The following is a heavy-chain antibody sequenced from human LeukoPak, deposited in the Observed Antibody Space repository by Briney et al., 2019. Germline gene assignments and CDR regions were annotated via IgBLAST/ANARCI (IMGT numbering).Heavy chain of an antibody. Sequence: PGGSLRLSCAASGLTFSSYWMSWVRQAPGKGLEWVANIKQDGSEKYYVDSVKGRFTISRDNAKNSLYLQLNSLRAEDTAVYYCATEIRGVTGRDYWGQGTLVTVSS. V-gene: IGHV3-7*01. CDR1: GLTFSSYW. J-gene: IGHJ4*02. CDR3: ATEIRGVTGRDY. D-gene: IGHD3-9*01. CDR2: IKQDGSEK.